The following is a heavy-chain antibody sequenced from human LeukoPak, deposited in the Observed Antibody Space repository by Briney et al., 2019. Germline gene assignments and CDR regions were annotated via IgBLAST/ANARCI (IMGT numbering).Heavy chain of an antibody. Sequence: GGSLRLSCAASGFTFSSYSMNCVRQAPGKGLEWVSSISTSSSYKYYVDSVKGRFTISRDNAKNSLYLQMNSLRAEDTAVYYYARNGYYDSRGYAYWYFDLWGRGTLVTVSS. D-gene: IGHD3-22*01. V-gene: IGHV3-21*01. J-gene: IGHJ2*01. CDR2: ISTSSSYK. CDR3: ARNGYYDSRGYAYWYFDL. CDR1: GFTFSSYS.